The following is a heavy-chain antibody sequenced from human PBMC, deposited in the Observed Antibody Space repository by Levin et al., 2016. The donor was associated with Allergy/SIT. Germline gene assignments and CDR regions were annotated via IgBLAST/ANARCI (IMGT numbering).Heavy chain of an antibody. CDR2: IYPGDSDT. CDR1: GYSFTSYW. CDR3: ARLRWELPLYYYYGMDV. Sequence: KVSCKGSGYSFTSYWIGWVRQMPGKGLEWMGIIYPGDSDTRYSPSFQGQVTISADKSISTAYLQWSSLKASDTAMYYCARLRWELPLYYYYGMDVWGQGTTVTVSS. D-gene: IGHD1-26*01. J-gene: IGHJ6*02. V-gene: IGHV5-51*01.